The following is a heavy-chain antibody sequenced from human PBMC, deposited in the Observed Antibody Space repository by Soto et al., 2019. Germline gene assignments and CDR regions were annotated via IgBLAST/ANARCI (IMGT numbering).Heavy chain of an antibody. CDR2: IYSGGST. CDR3: ARDNYYDSSGYVFDY. D-gene: IGHD3-22*01. V-gene: IGHV3-53*01. CDR1: GFTVSSNY. J-gene: IGHJ4*02. Sequence: GGSVRLSCAASGFTVSSNYMSWVRQAPGKGLEWVSVIYSGGSTYYADSVKGRFTISRDNSKNTLYLQMNSLRAEDTAVYYCARDNYYDSSGYVFDYWGQGSLVIVSS.